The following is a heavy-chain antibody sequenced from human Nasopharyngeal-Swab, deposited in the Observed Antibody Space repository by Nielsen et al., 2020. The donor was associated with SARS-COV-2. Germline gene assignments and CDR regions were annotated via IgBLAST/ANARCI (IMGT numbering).Heavy chain of an antibody. J-gene: IGHJ4*02. CDR2: IYPGGST. CDR1: GLSVSSNY. Sequence: GGSLRLSCAASGLSVSSNYMSWVRQAPGKGLEWVSIIYPGGSTYYADSVKGRFTISRHSSWNTLYLQMNSLTAEDTAVYYCARVLDGYNGFDYWGQGTLVTVSS. CDR3: ARVLDGYNGFDY. V-gene: IGHV3-53*01. D-gene: IGHD5-24*01.